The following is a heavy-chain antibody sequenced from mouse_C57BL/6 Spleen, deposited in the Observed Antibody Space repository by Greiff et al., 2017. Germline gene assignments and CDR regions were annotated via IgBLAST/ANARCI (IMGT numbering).Heavy chain of an antibody. J-gene: IGHJ2*01. V-gene: IGHV1-52*01. CDR3: ARGRYGNYFDY. D-gene: IGHD2-10*02. Sequence: VQLQQPGAELVRPGSSVKLSCKASGYTFTSYWMHWVKQRPIQGLEWIGNIDPSDSETHYNQKFKDKATLTVDKSSSTAYMQLSSLTSEDSAVYYCARGRYGNYFDYWGQGTTLTVSS. CDR1: GYTFTSYW. CDR2: IDPSDSET.